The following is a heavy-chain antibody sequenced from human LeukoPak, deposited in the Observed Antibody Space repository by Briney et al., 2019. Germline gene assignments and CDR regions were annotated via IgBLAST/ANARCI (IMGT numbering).Heavy chain of an antibody. D-gene: IGHD3-3*01. V-gene: IGHV3-23*01. CDR3: AKVSDFWSGYQDY. J-gene: IGHJ4*02. CDR2: VSGSGGST. CDR1: GFTFSSYA. Sequence: GGSLRLSCAASGFTFSSYATSWVRQAPGKGLEWVSVVSGSGGSTYYADSVKGRFTLSRDNSKNTLYLQINSLRAGDTAVYFCAKVSDFWSGYQDYWGQGALVSVSS.